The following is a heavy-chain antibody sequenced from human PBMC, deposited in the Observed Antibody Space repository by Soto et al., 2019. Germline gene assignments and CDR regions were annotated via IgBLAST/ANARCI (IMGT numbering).Heavy chain of an antibody. CDR1: GFTFSSYA. CDR3: AKDRNRWLRFDLGY. Sequence: EVQLLESGGGLVHPGGSLRLSCAASGFTFSSYAMSWVRQAPGKGLEWVSSITGSAGSTYYADSVKGRFTISRDNSKNTLYLQINSLRAEDTAVYYCAKDRNRWLRFDLGYWGQGTLVTVSS. V-gene: IGHV3-23*01. D-gene: IGHD5-12*01. J-gene: IGHJ4*02. CDR2: ITGSAGST.